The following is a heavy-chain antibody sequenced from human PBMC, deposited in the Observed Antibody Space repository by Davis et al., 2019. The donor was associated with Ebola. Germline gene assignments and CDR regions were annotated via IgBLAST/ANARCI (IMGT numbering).Heavy chain of an antibody. V-gene: IGHV1-2*02. CDR3: ARDLRDSSGYYGY. J-gene: IGHJ4*02. CDR2: INPNSGGT. D-gene: IGHD3-22*01. CDR1: GYTFTGYY. Sequence: ASVQVSCKASGYTFTGYYMHWVRQAPGQGLAWMGWINPNSGGTNYAQKFQGRVTMTRDTSISTAYMELSRLRSDDTAVYYCARDLRDSSGYYGYWGQGTLVTVSS.